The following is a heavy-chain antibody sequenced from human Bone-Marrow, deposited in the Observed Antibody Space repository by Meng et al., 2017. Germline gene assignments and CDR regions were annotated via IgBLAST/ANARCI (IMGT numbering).Heavy chain of an antibody. CDR1: GFTFSSYW. CDR3: ANYVSGQGGLAD. J-gene: IGHJ4*02. Sequence: GESLKISCAASGFTFSSYWMSWVRQAPGKGLEGVANIKQDGSEKYYVDSVKGRFTISRDNAKNSLFLQMNSLTAEDTAVYYCANYVSGQGGLADWGQGTMVTVSS. CDR2: IKQDGSEK. V-gene: IGHV3-7*01. D-gene: IGHD3-10*01.